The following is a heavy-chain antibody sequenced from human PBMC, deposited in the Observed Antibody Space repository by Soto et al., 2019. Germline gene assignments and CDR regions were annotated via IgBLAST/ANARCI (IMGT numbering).Heavy chain of an antibody. D-gene: IGHD3-10*01. CDR2: IMPTVDSA. CDR1: GGTLSDYA. CDR3: AVAAVREILTEQSSGMAV. V-gene: IGHV1-69*13. J-gene: IGHJ6*02. Sequence: SVKVSCKASGGTLSDYAVSWVRQARGQGLEWMGGIMPTVDSANYAQKFQGRLTITADESTSTANMESSSLTSDDTAIYYCAVAAVREILTEQSSGMAVWGQGTTVTVSS.